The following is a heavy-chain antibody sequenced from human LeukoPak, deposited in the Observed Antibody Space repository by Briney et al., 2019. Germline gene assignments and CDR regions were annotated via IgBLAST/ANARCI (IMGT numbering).Heavy chain of an antibody. CDR1: GFSFNIYS. CDR3: ARGNANHFDY. J-gene: IGHJ4*02. D-gene: IGHD2-8*01. CDR2: ISSGGTTK. Sequence: GGSLRLSCAAYGFSFNIYSMNWVRQAPGKGLEWISYISSGGTTKYHTASVKGRFTISRDNAKNSQYLQMSSLRVEDTAAYYCARGNANHFDYWGQGTLVTVSS. V-gene: IGHV3-48*04.